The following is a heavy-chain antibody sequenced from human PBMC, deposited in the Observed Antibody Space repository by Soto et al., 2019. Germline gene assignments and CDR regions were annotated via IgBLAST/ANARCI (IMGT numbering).Heavy chain of an antibody. J-gene: IGHJ3*02. D-gene: IGHD3-3*01. CDR2: ISAYNGNT. CDR3: ARAGITIFGVVIDREDAFDI. V-gene: IGHV1-18*01. Sequence: GASVKVSCKASGYTFTSYGISWVRQAPGQGLEWMGWISAYNGNTNYAQKLQGRVTMTTDTSTSTAYMELRSLRSDDTAVYYCARAGITIFGVVIDREDAFDIWGQGTMVTVSS. CDR1: GYTFTSYG.